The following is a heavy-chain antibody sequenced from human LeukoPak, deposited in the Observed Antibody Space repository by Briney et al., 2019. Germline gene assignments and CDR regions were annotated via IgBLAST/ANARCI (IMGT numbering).Heavy chain of an antibody. V-gene: IGHV3-53*01. CDR2: ISSGDNT. CDR3: ARDRRETLVRGVFRVEDHFGLDV. Sequence: GGSLRLSCVASGFNVSNNYMTWVRQAPGQGLEWVSLISSGDNTYYADSVQGRFTISRDNSTNTMFLQMNSLRAEDTAVYFCARDRRETLVRGVFRVEDHFGLDVWGKGTGVTVSS. J-gene: IGHJ6*04. CDR1: GFNVSNNY. D-gene: IGHD3-10*01.